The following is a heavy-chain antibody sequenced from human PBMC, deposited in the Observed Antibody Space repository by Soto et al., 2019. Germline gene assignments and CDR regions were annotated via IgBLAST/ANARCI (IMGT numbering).Heavy chain of an antibody. J-gene: IGHJ4*02. V-gene: IGHV3-30*18. CDR2: IFYDGSYK. CDR3: AKDGDYGGSSAGY. CDR1: GFTFSRYG. D-gene: IGHD4-17*01. Sequence: QVQLVESGGGVVQPGRSLRLSCAASGFTFSRYGMHWVRQAPGKGLEWVAIIFYDGSYKDYADSVKGRFTISRDQSKHTLYLQMNSLRAEDTAVYHCAKDGDYGGSSAGYWGQGTLVTVSS.